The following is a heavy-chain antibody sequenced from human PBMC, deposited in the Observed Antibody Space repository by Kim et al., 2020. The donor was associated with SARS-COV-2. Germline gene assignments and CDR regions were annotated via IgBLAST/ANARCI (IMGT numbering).Heavy chain of an antibody. Sequence: GGSLRLSCAASGFTFSSYWMHWVRQAPGKGLVWVSRINSDGSSTSYADSVKGRFTISRDNAKNTLYLQMNSLRAEDTAVYYCARVWGDYDFPYYYGMDVWGQGTTVTVSS. CDR2: INSDGSST. J-gene: IGHJ6*02. V-gene: IGHV3-74*01. D-gene: IGHD3-22*01. CDR1: GFTFSSYW. CDR3: ARVWGDYDFPYYYGMDV.